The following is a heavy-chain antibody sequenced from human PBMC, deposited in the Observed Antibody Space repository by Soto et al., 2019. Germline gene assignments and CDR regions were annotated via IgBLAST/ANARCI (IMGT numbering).Heavy chain of an antibody. J-gene: IGHJ4*02. CDR1: GYRFG. CDR3: AAYNGIYVDY. V-gene: IGHV5-51*01. CDR2: IFPADSDT. D-gene: IGHD1-26*01. Sequence: GESLKISCQASGYRFGIGGVRQKPGKGLEWMGIIFPADSDTKYSPSFQGQVTISVDQSITTAYLQWSRLKASDTAVYYCAAYNGIYVDYWGQGTLVTVSS.